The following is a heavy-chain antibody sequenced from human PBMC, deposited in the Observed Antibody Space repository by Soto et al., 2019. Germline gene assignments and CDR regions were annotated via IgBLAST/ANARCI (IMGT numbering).Heavy chain of an antibody. D-gene: IGHD1-1*01. J-gene: IGHJ5*02. CDR3: ARGLAITVNTGSHWFDP. CDR2: IYYSGST. CDR1: GGSISSYY. V-gene: IGHV4-59*01. Sequence: PSETLSLTCTVSGGSISSYYCIWIRHPPFKGLEWIGYIYYSGSTNYNPSLKSRVTISVDTSKNQFSLKLSRLTSDDTAIYYCARGLAITVNTGSHWFDPWGQGTPVTVSS.